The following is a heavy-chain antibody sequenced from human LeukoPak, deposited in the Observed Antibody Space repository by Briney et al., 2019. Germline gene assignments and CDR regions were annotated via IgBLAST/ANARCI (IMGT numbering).Heavy chain of an antibody. Sequence: GASVKVSCKTSGGTFNRFAISWVRQAPGQGLEWMGGIIPIFGPANYAQKFQGRVTITADESTSTAYMELSSLRSEDTALYYCAKSTYYYGSGEGSNYWYFDLWGRGTLVTVSS. CDR1: GGTFNRFA. D-gene: IGHD3-10*01. CDR2: IIPIFGPA. CDR3: AKSTYYYGSGEGSNYWYFDL. J-gene: IGHJ2*01. V-gene: IGHV1-69*13.